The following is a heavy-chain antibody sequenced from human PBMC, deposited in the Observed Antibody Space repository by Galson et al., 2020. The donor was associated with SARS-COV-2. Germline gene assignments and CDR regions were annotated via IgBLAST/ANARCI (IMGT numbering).Heavy chain of an antibody. CDR2: ISSSSTI. Sequence: GGSLRLSCAASGFTFSSYSMNWVRQAPGKGLEWVSYISSSSTIYYADSVKGRFTISRDNAKNSLYLQMNSLRDEDTAVYYCARVFSIAVMDYWGQGTLVTVSS. CDR1: GFTFSSYS. CDR3: ARVFSIAVMDY. D-gene: IGHD6-19*01. J-gene: IGHJ4*02. V-gene: IGHV3-48*02.